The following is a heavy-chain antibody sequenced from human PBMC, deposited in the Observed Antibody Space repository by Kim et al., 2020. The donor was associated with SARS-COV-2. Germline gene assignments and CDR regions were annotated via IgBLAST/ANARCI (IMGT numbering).Heavy chain of an antibody. CDR2: ISTYNDNT. V-gene: IGHV1-18*01. CDR3: TRRQVTTLSDAFDF. D-gene: IGHD2-21*02. J-gene: IGHJ4*02. Sequence: ASVKVSCKASGYIFTNYGITWVRQAPGQGLEWMGWISTYNDNTKYAQNFQGRVTMTTDTSRSTVFMELGSLRSGDTAVYYCTRRQVTTLSDAFDFWGQGPCVSVSS. CDR1: GYIFTNYG.